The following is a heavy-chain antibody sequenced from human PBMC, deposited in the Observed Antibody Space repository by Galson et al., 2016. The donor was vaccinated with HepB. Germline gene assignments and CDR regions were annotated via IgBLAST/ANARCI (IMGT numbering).Heavy chain of an antibody. CDR1: GFTFGSSG. CDR3: AKDLLDLGAPGWVRPLQH. D-gene: IGHD6-13*01. J-gene: IGHJ4*02. V-gene: IGHV3-23*01. Sequence: SLRLSCAASGFTFGSSGMHWVRQAPGKGLEWISAIGSMGTYYADSVKGRFTIARDNSESTLYLQMNRLRGEDTAVYYCAKDLLDLGAPGWVRPLQHWGQGPLVTVSS. CDR2: IGSMGT.